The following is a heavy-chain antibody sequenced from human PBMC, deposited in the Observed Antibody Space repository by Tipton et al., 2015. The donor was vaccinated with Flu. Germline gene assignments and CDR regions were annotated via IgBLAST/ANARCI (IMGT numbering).Heavy chain of an antibody. J-gene: IGHJ4*02. CDR2: IYSGGST. Sequence: SLRLSCTVSGFSVNNNYMYWVRQAPGKGLEWVSVIYSGGSTYYADSVKGRFTISRDNSKNTLYLQMNSLRAEDTAVYYCASVRHPVWGQGTLVTVSS. V-gene: IGHV3-66*02. CDR1: GFSVNNNY. CDR3: ASVRHPV.